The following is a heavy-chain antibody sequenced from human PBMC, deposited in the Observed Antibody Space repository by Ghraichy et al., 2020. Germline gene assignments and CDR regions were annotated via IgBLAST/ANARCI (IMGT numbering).Heavy chain of an antibody. Sequence: GGSLRLSCAASGFTISTYRMNWVRQAPGKGLEWVSSISRDSSSYIYYRGSVKGRFTISRDNAKNSLYLQMNSLRAEDTAVYYCARDVVGDVFDVWGQGTMVTVSS. CDR3: ARDVVGDVFDV. CDR2: ISRDSSSYI. J-gene: IGHJ3*01. V-gene: IGHV3-21*01. D-gene: IGHD3-10*01. CDR1: GFTISTYR.